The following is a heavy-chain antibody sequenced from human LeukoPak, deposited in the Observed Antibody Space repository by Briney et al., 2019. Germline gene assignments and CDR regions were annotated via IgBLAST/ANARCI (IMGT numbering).Heavy chain of an antibody. Sequence: WGSLRPSLAASGFTLSSYAMSWVPQAPGKGLEWVSAISGSGGSTYYADSVKGRFTISRDNSKNTLYLQMNSLRAEDTAVYYCAKDSRRITMVRGVTDFDYWGHGTLVTVSS. CDR3: AKDSRRITMVRGVTDFDY. CDR2: ISGSGGST. J-gene: IGHJ4*01. V-gene: IGHV3-23*01. D-gene: IGHD3-10*01. CDR1: GFTLSSYA.